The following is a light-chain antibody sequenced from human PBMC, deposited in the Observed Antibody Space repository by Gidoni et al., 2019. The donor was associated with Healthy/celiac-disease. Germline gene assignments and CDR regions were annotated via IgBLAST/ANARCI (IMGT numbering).Light chain of an antibody. CDR3: QSYDSSNHGV. J-gene: IGLJ2*01. V-gene: IGLV6-57*02. CDR2: EDD. Sequence: NFMLTQPHSVSESPGETVTISCTGSSGSIASNYVQWYQQRPGRAPTTVIYEDDQRPSGVPDRFSGSIDSSSNSASLTISGLKTEDEADYYCQSYDSSNHGVFGGGTKLTVL. CDR1: SGSIASNY.